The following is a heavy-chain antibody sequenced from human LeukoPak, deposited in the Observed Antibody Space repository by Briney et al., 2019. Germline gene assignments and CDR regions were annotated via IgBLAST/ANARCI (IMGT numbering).Heavy chain of an antibody. J-gene: IGHJ4*02. CDR3: ARDHAGTDYFDY. Sequence: PSGTLSLTCAVSGGSISSSNWWSWVRQPPGKGLEWIGEIYHSGSTNYNPSLKSRVTISVDTSKNQFSLKLSSVTAADTAVYYCARDHAGTDYFDYWGQGTLVTVSS. D-gene: IGHD6-13*01. V-gene: IGHV4-4*02. CDR2: IYHSGST. CDR1: GGSISSSNW.